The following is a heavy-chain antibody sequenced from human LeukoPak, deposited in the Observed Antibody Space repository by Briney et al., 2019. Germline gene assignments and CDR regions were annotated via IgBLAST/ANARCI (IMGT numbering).Heavy chain of an antibody. J-gene: IGHJ5*02. CDR2: MNPNGGNT. CDR3: ARGRRARSSSSQNWFDP. D-gene: IGHD6-13*01. Sequence: ASVKVSCKASGYTFTSYDINWVRQATGQGLEWMGWMNPNGGNTGYAQKFQGRVTMTRNTSISTAYMELSSLRSEDTAVYYCARGRRARSSSSQNWFDPWGQGTLVTVSS. CDR1: GYTFTSYD. V-gene: IGHV1-8*02.